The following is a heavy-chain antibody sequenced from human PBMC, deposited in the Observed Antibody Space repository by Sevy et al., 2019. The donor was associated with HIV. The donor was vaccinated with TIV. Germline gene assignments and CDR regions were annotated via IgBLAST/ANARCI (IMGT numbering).Heavy chain of an antibody. CDR1: GFTFSVSA. J-gene: IGHJ4*02. D-gene: IGHD3-10*01. CDR2: IRSKSNNYAT. V-gene: IGHV3-73*01. Sequence: AGSLRLSCAVSGFTFSVSAMHWVHQASGKGLEWLGRIRSKSNNYATAYSTSVKARFTLSRDDSKSTAYLQMNSLKSGDTALYYDATLLGVPFDYWGQGAMVTVSS. CDR3: ATLLGVPFDY.